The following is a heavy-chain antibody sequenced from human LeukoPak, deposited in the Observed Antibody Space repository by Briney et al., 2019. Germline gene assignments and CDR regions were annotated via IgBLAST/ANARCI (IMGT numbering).Heavy chain of an antibody. V-gene: IGHV1-8*01. Sequence: GPSVKVSCKASGYTFTSYDINWVRQATGQGLEWMGWMNPKSGNTGYAQKFQGRVTMTRNTSISTAYMELSSLRSEDTAVYYCARGSDDFWSGQNWFDPWGQGTLVTVSS. J-gene: IGHJ5*02. CDR2: MNPKSGNT. CDR3: ARGSDDFWSGQNWFDP. CDR1: GYTFTSYD. D-gene: IGHD3-3*01.